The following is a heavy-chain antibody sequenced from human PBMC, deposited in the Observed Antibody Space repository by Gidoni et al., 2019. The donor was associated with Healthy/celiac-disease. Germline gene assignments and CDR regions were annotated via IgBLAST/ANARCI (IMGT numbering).Heavy chain of an antibody. CDR3: ATTLDTANDY. D-gene: IGHD5-18*01. Sequence: QVQLQQWGAGLLKPSETLSPTCAVYGGSFSGYYWSWIRQPPGKGLEWIGEINHSGSTNYNPSLKSRVTISVDTSKNQFSLKLSSVTAADTAVYYCATTLDTANDYWGQGTLVTVSS. V-gene: IGHV4-34*01. J-gene: IGHJ4*02. CDR1: GGSFSGYY. CDR2: INHSGST.